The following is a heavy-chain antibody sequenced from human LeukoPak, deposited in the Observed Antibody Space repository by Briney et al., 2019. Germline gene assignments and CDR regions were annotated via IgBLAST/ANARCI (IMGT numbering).Heavy chain of an antibody. CDR2: IFPSGGEI. CDR3: ATYRQVLLPFES. Sequence: WVRQPPGKGLEWVSSIFPSGGEIHYADSVRGRFTISRDNSKSTLSLQMNSLRAEDTAIYYCATYRQVLLPFESWGQGTLVTVSS. J-gene: IGHJ4*02. D-gene: IGHD2-8*02. V-gene: IGHV3-23*01.